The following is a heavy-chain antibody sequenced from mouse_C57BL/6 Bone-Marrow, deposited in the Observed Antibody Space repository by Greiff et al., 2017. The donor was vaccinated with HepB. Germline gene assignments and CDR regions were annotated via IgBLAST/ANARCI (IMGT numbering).Heavy chain of an antibody. CDR3: AREEDYDFAY. Sequence: VQLQQPGAELVKPGASVKLSCTASGYTFTSYWMHWVKQRPGRGIEWIGRIDPNSGGTKYNEKFKSKATLTVDKPFSTAYMQLSSLTSEDSAVYYCAREEDYDFAYWGQGTLVTVSA. CDR2: IDPNSGGT. J-gene: IGHJ3*01. V-gene: IGHV1-72*01. CDR1: GYTFTSYW. D-gene: IGHD2-4*01.